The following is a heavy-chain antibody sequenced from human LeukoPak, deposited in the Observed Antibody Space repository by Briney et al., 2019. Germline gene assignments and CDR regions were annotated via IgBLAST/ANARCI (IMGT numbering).Heavy chain of an antibody. D-gene: IGHD4-11*01. CDR3: ARGRVTTST. Sequence: SETLSLTCAVYGGSFSGYYWSWIRQPPGKGLEWIGEINHSGSTNYNPSLKSRVTISVDTSKNQFSLKLSSVTAADTAVYYCARGRVTTSTWGQGTLVTVSS. CDR2: INHSGST. CDR1: GGSFSGYY. V-gene: IGHV4-34*01. J-gene: IGHJ5*02.